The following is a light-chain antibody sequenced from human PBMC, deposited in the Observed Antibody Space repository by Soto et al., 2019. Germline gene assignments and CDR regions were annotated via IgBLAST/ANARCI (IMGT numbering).Light chain of an antibody. V-gene: IGLV2-14*01. CDR3: RSYTSSSTLI. Sequence: QSALTQPASVSGSPGQSITISCTGTSSDVGGYNYVSWYQQHPGKAPKLMIYEVTNRPSGVSKRFSGSKSGNTASLTISGLQAEDEADYYCRSYTSSSTLIFGVGTKLTVL. CDR1: SSDVGGYNY. J-gene: IGLJ2*01. CDR2: EVT.